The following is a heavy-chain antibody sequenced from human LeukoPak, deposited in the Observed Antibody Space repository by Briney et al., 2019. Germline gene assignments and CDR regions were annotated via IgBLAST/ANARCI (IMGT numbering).Heavy chain of an antibody. CDR2: INPNSGGT. V-gene: IGHV1-2*02. CDR3: ARDADLGAGGWYGVAGAFDI. D-gene: IGHD6-19*01. Sequence: HGASVKVSCKASGYTFTGYYMHWVRQAPGQGLEWMGWINPNSGGTNYAQKFQGRVTMTRDTSISTAYMELSRLRSDDTAVYYCARDADLGAGGWYGVAGAFDIWGQGTMVTVSS. J-gene: IGHJ3*02. CDR1: GYTFTGYY.